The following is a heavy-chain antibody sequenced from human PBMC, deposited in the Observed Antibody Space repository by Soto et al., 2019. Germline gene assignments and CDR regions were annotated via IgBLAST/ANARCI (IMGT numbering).Heavy chain of an antibody. CDR2: IIPIFGTA. J-gene: IGHJ6*02. CDR3: ARGGREPVVVPAAMGYYYYGMDV. Sequence: SLKVSCQAFVVPLPSCATRWVQEAPIQGLALLGGIIPIFGTANYAQKFQGRVTITADESTSTAYMELSSLRSEDTAVYYCARGGREPVVVPAAMGYYYYGMDVWGQGTTVTVSS. CDR1: VVPLPSCA. V-gene: IGHV1-69*13. D-gene: IGHD2-2*01.